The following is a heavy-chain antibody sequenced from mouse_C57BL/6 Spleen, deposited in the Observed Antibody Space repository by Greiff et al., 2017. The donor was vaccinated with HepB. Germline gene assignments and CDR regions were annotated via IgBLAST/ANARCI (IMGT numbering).Heavy chain of an antibody. J-gene: IGHJ2*01. CDR1: GFTFSDYY. V-gene: IGHV5-12*01. CDR2: ISNGGGST. CDR3: ARQRDYLDY. Sequence: DVMLVESGGGLVQPGGSLKLSCAASGFTFSDYYMYWVRQTPEKRLEWVAYISNGGGSTYYPDTVKGRFTISRDNAKNTLYLQMSRLKSEDTAMYYCARQRDYLDYWGQGTTLTVSS.